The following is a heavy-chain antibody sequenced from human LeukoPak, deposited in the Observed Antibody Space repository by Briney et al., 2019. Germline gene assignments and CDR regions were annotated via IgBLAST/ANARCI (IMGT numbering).Heavy chain of an antibody. CDR1: GFTFSSYA. V-gene: IGHV3-23*01. Sequence: QPGGSLRLSCAASGFTFSSYAMSWVRQAPGKGLEWVSAISGSGGSTYYADSVKGRFTISRDNSKNTLYLQMNSLRAEDTAVYYCAKTLYYYDSSGYYYFDYWGQGTLVTVSS. CDR2: ISGSGGST. CDR3: AKTLYYYDSSGYYYFDY. D-gene: IGHD3-22*01. J-gene: IGHJ4*02.